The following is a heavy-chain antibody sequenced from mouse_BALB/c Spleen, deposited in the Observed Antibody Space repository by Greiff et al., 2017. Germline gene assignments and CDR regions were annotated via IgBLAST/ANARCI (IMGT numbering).Heavy chain of an antibody. V-gene: IGHV1-87*01. CDR1: GYTFTSYW. J-gene: IGHJ4*01. CDR2: IYPGDGDT. CDR3: ARVRDYYAMDY. Sequence: QVQLQQSGAELARPGASVKLSCKASGYTFTSYWMQWVKQRPGQGLEWIGAIYPGDGDTRYTQKFKGKATLTADKSSSTAYMQLSSLASEDSAVYYCARVRDYYAMDYWGQGTSVTVSS. D-gene: IGHD2-13*01.